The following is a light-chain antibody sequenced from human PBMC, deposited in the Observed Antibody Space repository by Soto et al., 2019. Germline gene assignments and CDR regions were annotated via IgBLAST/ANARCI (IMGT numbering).Light chain of an antibody. Sequence: EIVLTQSPATLSSSPGERATLSCRASQSIDTYLAWYQQKPGQAPRLVIYDISTRATGVPTRISGSGSGTEFTLTISSLQSEDFAVYYCQQYNSWPLTFGEGTKVDIK. CDR1: QSIDTY. CDR2: DIS. CDR3: QQYNSWPLT. J-gene: IGKJ4*01. V-gene: IGKV3D-15*01.